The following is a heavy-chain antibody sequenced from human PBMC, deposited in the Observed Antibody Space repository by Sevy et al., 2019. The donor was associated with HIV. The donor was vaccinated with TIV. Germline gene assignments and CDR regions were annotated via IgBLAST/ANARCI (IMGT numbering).Heavy chain of an antibody. Sequence: GGSLRLSCEASGFTFNAYGMHWVRLAPGKGLEWVSVASFDGSVKYYADSVKGRFTISRDNSKNTLHLQMNSLRPEDPAVYYCERDQGSYRYSPGRYWGQGTLVTVSS. CDR1: GFTFNAYG. V-gene: IGHV3-30*03. CDR2: ASFDGSVK. CDR3: ERDQGSYRYSPGRY. J-gene: IGHJ4*02. D-gene: IGHD3-16*02.